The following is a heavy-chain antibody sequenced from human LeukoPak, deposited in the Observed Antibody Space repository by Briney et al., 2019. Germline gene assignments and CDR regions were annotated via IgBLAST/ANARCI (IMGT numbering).Heavy chain of an antibody. CDR2: IYHSGYT. CDR1: GGXISSGDYY. Sequence: SETLSLTCTVSGGXISSGDYYWTWIRQHPGKGLGLIGYIYHSGYTYYNPSLKSRVTMSLDTSKNKFSLKLSSVTAADTAVYYCVRGRYDSSGYNYWYFDLWGRGTLVTVSS. J-gene: IGHJ2*01. V-gene: IGHV4-31*03. D-gene: IGHD3-22*01. CDR3: VRGRYDSSGYNYWYFDL.